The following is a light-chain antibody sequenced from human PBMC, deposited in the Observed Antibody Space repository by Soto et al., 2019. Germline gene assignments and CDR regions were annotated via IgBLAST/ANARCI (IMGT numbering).Light chain of an antibody. Sequence: DIQMTQSPSTLSASVGDRVTITCRASQSISSGLAWYHQKPRKAPKLLIYKASSLESGVPSRFSRSGSATEFTLTVSGLQPDDFASYYCQQYNSYSPTFGGGTKVEIK. CDR2: KAS. CDR3: QQYNSYSPT. J-gene: IGKJ4*01. CDR1: QSISSG. V-gene: IGKV1-5*03.